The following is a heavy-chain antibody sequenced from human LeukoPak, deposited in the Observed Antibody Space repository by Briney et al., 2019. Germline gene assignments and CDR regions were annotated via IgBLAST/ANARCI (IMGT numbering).Heavy chain of an antibody. CDR2: IYSGGST. V-gene: IGHV3-66*02. CDR1: GFTVSSNY. J-gene: IGHJ4*02. Sequence: GGSLRLSCAASGFTVSSNYMSWVRQAPGKGLEWVSVIYSGGSTYYADSVKGRFTISRDNSKDTLYLQMNSLRAEDTAVYYCARDAVPIMVRGVIGTYYFDYWGQGTPVTVSS. D-gene: IGHD3-10*01. CDR3: ARDAVPIMVRGVIGTYYFDY.